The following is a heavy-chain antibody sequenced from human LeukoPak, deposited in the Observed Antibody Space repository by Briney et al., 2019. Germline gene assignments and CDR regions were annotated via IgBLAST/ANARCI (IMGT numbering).Heavy chain of an antibody. V-gene: IGHV1-69*05. CDR1: GGTFSSYA. Sequence: ASVKVSCKASGGTFSSYAISWVRQAPGQGLEWMGGIIPIFGTANYAQKFQGRVTITTDESTSTAYMELSSLRSEDTAVYYCARSKGYSSSWYGGEGWFDPWGQGTLVTVSS. J-gene: IGHJ5*02. CDR3: ARSKGYSSSWYGGEGWFDP. D-gene: IGHD6-13*01. CDR2: IIPIFGTA.